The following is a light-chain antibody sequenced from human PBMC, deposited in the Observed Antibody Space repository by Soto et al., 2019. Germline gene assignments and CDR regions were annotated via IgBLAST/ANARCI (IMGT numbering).Light chain of an antibody. CDR1: QSVLYSSNNKNY. CDR2: WAS. Sequence: DIVMTQSPDSLAVSLGERATINCKSSQSVLYSSNNKNYLAWYQQKPGQPPKLLIYWASTRESGVPDRFSGSGSGTDFTLTISSLQAEDVAVYYCQQYYSTPLPFGGGTKVAI. J-gene: IGKJ4*01. CDR3: QQYYSTPLP. V-gene: IGKV4-1*01.